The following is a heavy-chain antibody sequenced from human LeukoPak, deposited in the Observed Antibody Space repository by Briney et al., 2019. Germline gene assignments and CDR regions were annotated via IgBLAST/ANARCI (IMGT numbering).Heavy chain of an antibody. CDR2: IYYSGST. CDR1: GGSISGYY. CDR3: ARGAYGYYYYYGMDV. V-gene: IGHV4-59*01. D-gene: IGHD4-17*01. J-gene: IGHJ6*02. Sequence: SETLSLTCTVSGGSISGYYWSWIRQPPGKGLEWIGYIYYSGSTNYNPSLKSRVTISVDTSKNQFSLKLSSVTAADTAVYYCARGAYGYYYYYGMDVWGQGTTVTVSS.